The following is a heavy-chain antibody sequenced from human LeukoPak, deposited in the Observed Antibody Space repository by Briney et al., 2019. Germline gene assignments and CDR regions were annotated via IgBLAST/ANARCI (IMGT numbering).Heavy chain of an antibody. V-gene: IGHV1-2*02. D-gene: IGHD6-19*01. J-gene: IGHJ4*02. Sequence: ASVKVSCKASGYTFTGYYMHWVRQAPGQGLEWMGWINPNSGGTNYAQKFQGRVTMTRDTSISTAYMELSRLRSDDTAVYYCARISSGWYNSFDYWGQGTLVTV. CDR2: INPNSGGT. CDR1: GYTFTGYY. CDR3: ARISSGWYNSFDY.